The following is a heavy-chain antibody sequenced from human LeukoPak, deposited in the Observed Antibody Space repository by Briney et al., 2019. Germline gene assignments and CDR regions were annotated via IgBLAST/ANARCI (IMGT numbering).Heavy chain of an antibody. CDR3: ASNYGSGNFYSYYGMDV. J-gene: IGHJ6*04. V-gene: IGHV1-3*01. CDR2: INAGNGNT. CDR1: GYTFTSYA. D-gene: IGHD3-10*01. Sequence: ASVKVSCKASGYTFTSYAMHWVRQAPGQRLEWMGWINAGNGNTKYSQKFQGRVTITRDTSASTAYMELSSLRSEDTAVYYCASNYGSGNFYSYYGMDVWGKGTTVTVSS.